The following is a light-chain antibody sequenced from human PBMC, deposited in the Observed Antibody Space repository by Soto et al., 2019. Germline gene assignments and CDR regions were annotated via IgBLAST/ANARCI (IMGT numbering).Light chain of an antibody. Sequence: QSVLTQPPSVSGAPGQRVTISCTGSSSNIGAGYDVHWYQQLPGTAPKLLIYGNSNRPSGVPDRFSGSKSGTSASLAITGLQAQDEADYNCQSCDSSLSGYVFGTGTKLTVL. CDR2: GNS. J-gene: IGLJ1*01. CDR1: SSNIGAGYD. V-gene: IGLV1-40*01. CDR3: QSCDSSLSGYV.